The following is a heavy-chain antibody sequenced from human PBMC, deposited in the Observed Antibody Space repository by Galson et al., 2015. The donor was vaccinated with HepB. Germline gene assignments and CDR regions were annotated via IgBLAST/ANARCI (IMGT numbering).Heavy chain of an antibody. Sequence: SVKVSCKASGGTFSSYAISWVRQAPGQGLKWMGGIIPIFGTANYAQKFQGRVTITADESTSTAYMELSSLRSEDTAVYYCARGWGGTMVQGVITWFDPWGQGTLVTVSS. CDR2: IIPIFGTA. CDR1: GGTFSSYA. D-gene: IGHD3-10*01. CDR3: ARGWGGTMVQGVITWFDP. V-gene: IGHV1-69*13. J-gene: IGHJ5*02.